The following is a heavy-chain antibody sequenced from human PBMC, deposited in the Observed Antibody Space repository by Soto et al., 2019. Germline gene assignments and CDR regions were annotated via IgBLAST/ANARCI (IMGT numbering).Heavy chain of an antibody. J-gene: IGHJ6*02. Sequence: TDTLSLTCAVYGGSFSGYYWSWIRQPPGKGLEWIGEINHSGSTNYNPSLKSRVTISVDTSKNQFSLKLSSVTAADTAVYYCARATSPSYYDSSGYSRGRDYYYGMDVWGQGTTVTVSS. V-gene: IGHV4-34*01. D-gene: IGHD3-22*01. CDR2: INHSGST. CDR3: ARATSPSYYDSSGYSRGRDYYYGMDV. CDR1: GGSFSGYY.